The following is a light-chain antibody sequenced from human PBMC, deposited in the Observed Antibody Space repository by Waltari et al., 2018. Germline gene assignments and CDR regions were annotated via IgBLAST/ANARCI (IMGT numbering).Light chain of an antibody. CDR3: QSADESTSYQ. V-gene: IGLV3-25*03. CDR1: VLSKQH. CDR2: RDN. J-gene: IGLJ2*01. Sequence: SDDLKQPPSMSVSPGQTARITCSGDVLSKQHGFWFQQRPGQAPVLLIYRDNERPSGISERFSGSSSGTTVTLTIRGVQAEDEAVYYWQSADESTSYQFGGGTKLTVL.